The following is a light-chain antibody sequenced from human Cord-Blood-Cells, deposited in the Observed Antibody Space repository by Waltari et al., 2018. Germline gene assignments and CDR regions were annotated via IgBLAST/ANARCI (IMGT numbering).Light chain of an antibody. CDR2: AAS. CDR3: QQSYSTPRT. CDR1: QSISSY. J-gene: IGKJ1*01. V-gene: IGKV1-39*01. Sequence: DIQMPQSPSSLSASVGDRLTITCRARQSISSYLNWYQQKPGKAPKLLIYAASSLQSGVPSRFSGSGSGTDFTLTISSLQPEDFATYYCQQSYSTPRTFGQGTKVEIK.